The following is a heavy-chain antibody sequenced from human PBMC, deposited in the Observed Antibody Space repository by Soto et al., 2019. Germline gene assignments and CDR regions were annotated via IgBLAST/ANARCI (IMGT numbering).Heavy chain of an antibody. CDR2: ISGYNGNT. D-gene: IGHD2-2*01. V-gene: IGHV1-18*01. CDR1: GYIFINYC. Sequence: RASVKVSCKASGYIFINYCITWVRQAPGQGLEWMGWISGYNGNTKYADKLQGRVTMTTDTSTTTAYMELRSLRSDDTAVYYCARDEVPAANWLDRWGQGTLVTSPQ. CDR3: ARDEVPAANWLDR. J-gene: IGHJ5*02.